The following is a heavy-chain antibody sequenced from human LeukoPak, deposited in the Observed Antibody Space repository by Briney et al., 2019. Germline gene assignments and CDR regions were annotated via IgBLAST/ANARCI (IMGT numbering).Heavy chain of an antibody. Sequence: GASVKVSCXASGGTFSSYAISWVRQAPGQGLEWMGRIIPIFGTANYAQKFQGRVTITTDESTSTAYMELSSLRSEDTAVYYCARGARGSSGYYDAFDIWGQGTMVTVSS. J-gene: IGHJ3*02. CDR2: IIPIFGTA. CDR3: ARGARGSSGYYDAFDI. CDR1: GGTFSSYA. V-gene: IGHV1-69*05. D-gene: IGHD3-22*01.